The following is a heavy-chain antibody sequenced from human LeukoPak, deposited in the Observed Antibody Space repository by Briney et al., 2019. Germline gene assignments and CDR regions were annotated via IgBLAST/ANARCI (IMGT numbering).Heavy chain of an antibody. Sequence: SATLSLTCTVSGGSISSYYWSWLRQPPGKGLEWVGYIYYSGSTNYNPSLKSRVTISVDTSKNQFSLKLRSVTAADTAVYYCARGDYYDSSPFDYWGQGTLVTVSS. CDR1: GGSISSYY. V-gene: IGHV4-59*01. D-gene: IGHD3-22*01. CDR2: IYYSGST. J-gene: IGHJ4*02. CDR3: ARGDYYDSSPFDY.